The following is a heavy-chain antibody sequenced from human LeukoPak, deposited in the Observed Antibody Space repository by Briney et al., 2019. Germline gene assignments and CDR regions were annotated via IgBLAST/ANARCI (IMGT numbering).Heavy chain of an antibody. CDR2: IYYSGST. J-gene: IGHJ6*02. Sequence: SETLSLTCTVPGGSISSSSTYWGWIRQPPGKGLEWIGSIYYSGSTYYSPSLKSRVTISVDTSKNQFSLKLSSVTAADTAVYYCARDLNYYGSGLNYYYGMDVWGQGTTVTVSS. CDR3: ARDLNYYGSGLNYYYGMDV. V-gene: IGHV4-39*07. D-gene: IGHD3-10*01. CDR1: GGSISSSSTY.